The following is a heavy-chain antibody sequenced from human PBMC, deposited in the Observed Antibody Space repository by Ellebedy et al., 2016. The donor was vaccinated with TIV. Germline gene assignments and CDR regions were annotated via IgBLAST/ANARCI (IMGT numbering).Heavy chain of an antibody. CDR3: ARDLGELLPALNFDY. V-gene: IGHV3-66*01. D-gene: IGHD1-26*01. Sequence: PGGSLRLSCAASGFTVSSNYMNWVRQTPGKGLEWVSVIYSGGSTYYADSVKGRFTVSRDNSKNTLYLQMNSLRAEDTAVYYCARDLGELLPALNFDYWGQGSLVTVSS. CDR2: IYSGGST. CDR1: GFTVSSNY. J-gene: IGHJ4*02.